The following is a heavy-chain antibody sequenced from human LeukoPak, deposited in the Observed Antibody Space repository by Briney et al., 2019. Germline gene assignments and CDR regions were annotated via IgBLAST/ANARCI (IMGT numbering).Heavy chain of an antibody. CDR2: IIPILGIA. D-gene: IGHD6-19*01. V-gene: IGHV1-69*04. CDR3: AREQWLITRNMDV. J-gene: IGHJ6*02. CDR1: GGTFSSYA. Sequence: SVKVSCKASGGTFSSYAISWVRQAPGQGLEWMGRIIPILGIANYAQKFQGRVTIIADKSTSTAYMELSSLRSEDTAVYYCAREQWLITRNMDVWGQGTTVTVSS.